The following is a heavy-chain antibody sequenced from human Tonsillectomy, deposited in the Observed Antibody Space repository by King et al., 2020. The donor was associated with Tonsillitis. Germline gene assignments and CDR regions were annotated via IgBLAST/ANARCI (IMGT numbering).Heavy chain of an antibody. D-gene: IGHD3-22*01. V-gene: IGHV3-30-3*01. CDR1: GFTFSTYA. CDR2: ISYDGSEK. J-gene: IGHJ4*02. Sequence: VQLVESGGGVVQPGRSLRLSCAASGFTFSTYAMHWVRQAPGKGLEWVALISYDGSEKYYADSVRGRFTISRDNSKNTLYLQMNSLRAEDTAVYYCAREQSPGDSTGYLNYWGQGTLVTVSS. CDR3: AREQSPGDSTGYLNY.